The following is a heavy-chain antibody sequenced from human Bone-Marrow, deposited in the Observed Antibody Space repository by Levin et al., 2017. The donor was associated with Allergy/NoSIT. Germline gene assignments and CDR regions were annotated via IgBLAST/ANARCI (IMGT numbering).Heavy chain of an antibody. Sequence: GGSLRLSCAVSGFTFDDYAMHWVRQAPGQGLEWVSGISWNSRSIGYADSVKGRFIVSRDNAKNSLYLQMNILRPEDTALDYWAKEPLRRSSALRYFDYWGQGTLVSVSS. CDR1: GFTFDDYA. V-gene: IGHV3-9*01. J-gene: IGHJ4*02. CDR2: ISWNSRSI. CDR3: AKEPLRRSSALRYFDY. D-gene: IGHD6-6*01.